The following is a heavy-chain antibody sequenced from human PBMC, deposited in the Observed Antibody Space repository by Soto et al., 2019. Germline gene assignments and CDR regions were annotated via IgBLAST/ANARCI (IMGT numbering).Heavy chain of an antibody. Sequence: QLQLMQSGGEAKNPGASVKVSCEASGYSFSTYAISWLRQAPGQGLEWMGLITPNNGYTNYAQKFQGRLILTTDIPSATTYREMTTLRYDDTAMYSCATPYDSGFEPWGQGTLV. V-gene: IGHV1-18*01. CDR1: GYSFSTYA. CDR2: ITPNNGYT. J-gene: IGHJ5*02. D-gene: IGHD3-3*01. CDR3: ATPYDSGFEP.